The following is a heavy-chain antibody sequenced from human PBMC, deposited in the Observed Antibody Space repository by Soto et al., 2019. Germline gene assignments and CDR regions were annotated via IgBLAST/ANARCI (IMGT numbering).Heavy chain of an antibody. CDR3: ARGVTANYMGGDAFAI. CDR2: IMPVFGTP. J-gene: IGHJ3*02. CDR1: GGSFSSYM. D-gene: IGHD4-4*01. Sequence: QVLLVQSGAEVKKPGSSEKVSCQAAGGSFSSYMVSWVRQAPGQGLDYMGGIMPVFGTPTYTEKFQGRVTITADESTGTAYLELTSLKSDDTAVYYCARGVTANYMGGDAFAIWGQGTLVAVSS. V-gene: IGHV1-69*01.